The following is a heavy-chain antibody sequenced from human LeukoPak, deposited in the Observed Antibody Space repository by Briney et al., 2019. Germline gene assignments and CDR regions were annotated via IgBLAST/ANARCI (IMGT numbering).Heavy chain of an antibody. CDR1: ESTAIASY. J-gene: IGHJ4*02. CDR2: IYTSGGT. Sequence: GGSLNLSCQGLESTAIASYWSWSRHPPGKGLKWVSIIYTSGGTYYADSVKGRFTISRDNSKNTLYLQMNSLRAEDTAVYYCARGGGNTRFDYWGQGTLVTVSS. V-gene: IGHV3-53*01. CDR3: ARGGGNTRFDY. D-gene: IGHD3-10*01.